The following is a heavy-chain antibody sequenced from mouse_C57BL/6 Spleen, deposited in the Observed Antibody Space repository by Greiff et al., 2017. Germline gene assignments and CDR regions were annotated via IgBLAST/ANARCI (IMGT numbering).Heavy chain of an antibody. CDR2: ISDGGSYT. CDR3: ARETLYGSSYVDAMDY. V-gene: IGHV5-4*01. D-gene: IGHD1-1*01. J-gene: IGHJ4*01. Sequence: DVKLVESGGGLVKPGGSLKLSCAASGFTFSSYAMSWVRQTPEKRLEWVATISDGGSYTYYPDNVKGRFTISRDNAKNNLYLQMSHLKSEDTAMYYCARETLYGSSYVDAMDYWGQGTSVTVSS. CDR1: GFTFSSYA.